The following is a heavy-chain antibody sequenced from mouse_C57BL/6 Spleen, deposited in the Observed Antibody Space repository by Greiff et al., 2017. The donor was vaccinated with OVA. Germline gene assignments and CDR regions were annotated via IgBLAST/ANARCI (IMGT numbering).Heavy chain of an antibody. Sequence: QVQLKQPGTELVKPGASVKLSCKASGYTFTSYWMHWVKQRPGQGLEWIGNINPSNGGTNYNEKFKSKATLTVDKSSSTAYMQLSSLTSEDSAVYYCARTLLLRYYCDYWGQGTTLTVSS. J-gene: IGHJ2*01. CDR3: ARTLLLRYYCDY. CDR2: INPSNGGT. CDR1: GYTFTSYW. V-gene: IGHV1-53*01. D-gene: IGHD1-1*01.